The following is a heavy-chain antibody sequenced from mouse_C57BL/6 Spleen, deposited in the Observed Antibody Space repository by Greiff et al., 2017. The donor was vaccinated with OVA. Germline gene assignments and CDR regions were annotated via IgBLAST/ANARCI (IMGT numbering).Heavy chain of an antibody. Sequence: VQLQQSGAELVRPGTSVKMSCKASGYTFTNYWIGWAKQRPGHGLEWIGDIYPGGGYTNYNEKFKGKATLTADKSSSTAYMQFSSLTSEDSAIYYCARLDYCSSWGFAYWGQGTLVTVSA. CDR1: GYTFTNYW. D-gene: IGHD1-1*01. CDR3: ARLDYCSSWGFAY. J-gene: IGHJ3*01. CDR2: IYPGGGYT. V-gene: IGHV1-63*01.